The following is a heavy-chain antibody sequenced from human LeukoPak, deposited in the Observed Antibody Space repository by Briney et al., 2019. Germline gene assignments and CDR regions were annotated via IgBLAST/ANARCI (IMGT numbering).Heavy chain of an antibody. J-gene: IGHJ4*02. D-gene: IGHD1-1*01. CDR1: GGSISSYY. V-gene: IGHV4-4*07. CDR2: IYISGST. CDR3: ARDRGTWNDDGFDY. Sequence: SETLSLTCTVSGGSISSYYWSWIRQPAGKGLEWIGRIYISGSTNYNPSLKSRVTMSVDTSKNQFSLKLSSVTAADTAVYYCARDRGTWNDDGFDYWGQGALVTVSS.